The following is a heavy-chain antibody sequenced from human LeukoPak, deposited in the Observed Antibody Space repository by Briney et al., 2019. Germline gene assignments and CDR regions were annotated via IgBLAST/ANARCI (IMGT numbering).Heavy chain of an antibody. CDR1: GFTFSSYA. CDR2: ISGSGGST. V-gene: IGHV3-23*01. D-gene: IGHD1-26*01. J-gene: IGHJ4*02. CDR3: AKDPVFSGSYGVFDY. Sequence: GGSLRLSCAASGFTFSSYAMSWVRQAPGKGLEWVSAISGSGGSTYYADSVKGRFTISRDNSKNTLYLQMNSLRAEDTAVYYCAKDPVFSGSYGVFDYWGLGTLVTVSS.